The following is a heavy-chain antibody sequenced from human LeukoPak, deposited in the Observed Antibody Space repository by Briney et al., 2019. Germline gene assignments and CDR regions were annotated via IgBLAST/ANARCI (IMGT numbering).Heavy chain of an antibody. CDR3: ARGRGRLPEFDH. Sequence: SETLSLTCAVYGGSFSGYYWSWIRQPPGKGPEWVGEINYTGSRNYNPSLKSRVTISVDTSKNQFSLKLTSVTAADTAVYYCARGRGRLPEFDHWGQGTLVTVSS. CDR1: GGSFSGYY. V-gene: IGHV4-34*01. D-gene: IGHD6-25*01. J-gene: IGHJ4*02. CDR2: INYTGSR.